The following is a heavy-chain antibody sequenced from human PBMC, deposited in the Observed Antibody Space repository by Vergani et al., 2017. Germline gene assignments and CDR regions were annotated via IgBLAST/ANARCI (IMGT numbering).Heavy chain of an antibody. Sequence: QVQLQQWGAGLLKPSETLSLTCAVYGGSFSGYYWSWIRQPPGKGLEWIGEINHSGSTNYNPSLKSRVTISVDTSKNQLSLKLSSVTAADTAVYYCARAIRGYSLDGIYYYMDVWGKGTTVTVSS. CDR3: ARAIRGYSLDGIYYYMDV. J-gene: IGHJ6*03. CDR2: INHSGST. D-gene: IGHD5-18*01. V-gene: IGHV4-34*01. CDR1: GGSFSGYY.